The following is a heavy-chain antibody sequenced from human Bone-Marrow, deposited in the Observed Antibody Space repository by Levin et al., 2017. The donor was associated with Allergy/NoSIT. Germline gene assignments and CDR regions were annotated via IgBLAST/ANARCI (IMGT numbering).Heavy chain of an antibody. CDR2: IYRTGDT. V-gene: IGHV4-59*11. D-gene: IGHD1-26*01. J-gene: IGHJ5*02. CDR3: ARAPGGGSYATALDR. CDR1: GGSTSTHY. Sequence: SETLSLTCTVSGGSTSTHYWNWIRQSPGKGLEWIGNIYRTGDTNYNPSVKSRVTLSLDTSKNQFSLKLTSVTAADTAWYYCARAPGGGSYATALDRWGQGTLVTVSS.